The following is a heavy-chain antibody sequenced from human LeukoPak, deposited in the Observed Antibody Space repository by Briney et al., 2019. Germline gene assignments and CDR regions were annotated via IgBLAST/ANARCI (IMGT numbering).Heavy chain of an antibody. J-gene: IGHJ3*02. D-gene: IGHD4-17*01. CDR2: ISAYNGNT. V-gene: IGHV1-18*01. Sequence: ASVKVSCKASGYTFTSYGISWVRQAPGQGLEWMGWISAYNGNTNYAQKLQGRVTMTTDTSTSTAYMELRSLRSDDTAVYYRARDRGALAVTTKLAFDIWGQGTMVTVSS. CDR1: GYTFTSYG. CDR3: ARDRGALAVTTKLAFDI.